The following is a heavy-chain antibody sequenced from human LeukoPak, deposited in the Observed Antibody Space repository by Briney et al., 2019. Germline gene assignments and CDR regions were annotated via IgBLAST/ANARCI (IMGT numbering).Heavy chain of an antibody. Sequence: GGSLRLSCAASGFTFSSYGMHWVRQAPGKGLEWVAVIWYDGSNKYYADSVKGRFTISRDNSKNTLYLQMNSLRAEDTAVYYCARVKLRSGMVDYWAREPWSPSPQ. V-gene: IGHV3-33*01. CDR1: GFTFSSYG. J-gene: IGHJ4*02. D-gene: IGHD4-17*01. CDR2: IWYDGSNK. CDR3: ARVKLRSGMVDY.